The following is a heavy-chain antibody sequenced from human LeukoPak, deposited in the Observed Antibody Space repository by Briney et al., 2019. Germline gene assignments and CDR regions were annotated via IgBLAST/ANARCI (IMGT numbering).Heavy chain of an antibody. CDR3: ASALTPPRFYDSSGYYGT. D-gene: IGHD3-22*01. J-gene: IGHJ5*02. CDR1: GYTFTGYY. V-gene: IGHV1-2*06. CDR2: INPNSGGT. Sequence: ASVKVSCKASGYTFTGYYMHWVRQAPGQGLEWMGRINPNSGGTNYAQKFQGRFTMTRDTSISTAYMELSRLRSEDTAVYYCASALTPPRFYDSSGYYGTWGQGTLVTVSS.